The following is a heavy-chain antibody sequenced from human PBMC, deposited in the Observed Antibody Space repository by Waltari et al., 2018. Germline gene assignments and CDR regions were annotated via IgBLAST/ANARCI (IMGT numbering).Heavy chain of an antibody. D-gene: IGHD1-26*01. Sequence: EVQLVDSGGGVVTPGWSLRLSCPVSGFTFRRSSMAWDRTAPGKGLEWVSSICGRSYTPNTDSVKGRCTSSRDNGKNSLYLHMDSVRAEDAAVYYCARDEVQVGPTEVGVSFGHWGQGTLVTVSS. CDR3: ARDEVQVGPTEVGVSFGH. CDR2: ICGRSYT. CDR1: GFTFRRSS. J-gene: IGHJ4*02. V-gene: IGHV3-21*01.